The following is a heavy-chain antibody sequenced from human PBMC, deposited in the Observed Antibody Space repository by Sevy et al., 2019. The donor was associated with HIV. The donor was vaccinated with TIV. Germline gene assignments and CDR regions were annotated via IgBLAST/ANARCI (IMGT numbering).Heavy chain of an antibody. J-gene: IGHJ4*02. CDR1: GGSISSGGYS. CDR3: ARITPLWKAIDY. V-gene: IGHV4-30-2*01. Sequence: SETLSLTCAVSGGSISSGGYSWSWIRQPPGKGLEWIGYIYHSGSTYYNPSIKSRVTISVDRSKNQFSLKLSSVTAADTAVYYGARITPLWKAIDYWGQGTLVTVSS. CDR2: IYHSGST. D-gene: IGHD3-10*01.